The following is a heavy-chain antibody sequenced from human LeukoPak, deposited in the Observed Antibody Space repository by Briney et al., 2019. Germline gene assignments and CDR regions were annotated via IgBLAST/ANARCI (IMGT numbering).Heavy chain of an antibody. CDR2: IIPILGIA. CDR3: ARTYDSSGYPIQH. V-gene: IGHV1-69*04. CDR1: GYTFTSYG. Sequence: SVKVSCKASGYTFTSYGISWVRQAPGQGLEWMGRIIPILGIANYAQKFQGRVTITADKSTSTAYMELSSLRSEDTAVYYCARTYDSSGYPIQHWGQGTLVTVSS. J-gene: IGHJ1*01. D-gene: IGHD3-22*01.